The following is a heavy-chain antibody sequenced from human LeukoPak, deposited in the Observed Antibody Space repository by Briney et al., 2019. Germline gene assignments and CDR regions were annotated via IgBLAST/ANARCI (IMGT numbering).Heavy chain of an antibody. CDR2: ISGSGGST. V-gene: IGHV3-23*01. D-gene: IGHD2-2*02. CDR3: AKAQGGIVVVPAAILIDY. CDR1: GFTFSSYA. J-gene: IGHJ4*02. Sequence: GGSLRLSCAASGFTFSSYAMSWVRQAPGKGLEWVSAISGSGGSTYYADSVKGRFTISRDNSKNTLYLQMNSLRAEDTAVYYCAKAQGGIVVVPAAILIDYWGQGTLVTVSS.